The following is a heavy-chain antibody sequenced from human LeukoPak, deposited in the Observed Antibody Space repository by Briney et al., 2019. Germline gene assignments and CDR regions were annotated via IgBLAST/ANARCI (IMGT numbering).Heavy chain of an antibody. D-gene: IGHD6-13*01. J-gene: IGHJ5*02. CDR2: ISSSSSYI. V-gene: IGHV3-21*01. CDR3: ARVYEQQLTRGWFDP. CDR1: GFTFSSFE. Sequence: GGSLRLSCAASGFTFSSFEMNWVRQGPGKGLEWVSSISSSSSYIYYADSVKGRFTISRDNAKNSLYLQMNSLRAEDTAVYYCARVYEQQLTRGWFDPWGQGTLVTVSS.